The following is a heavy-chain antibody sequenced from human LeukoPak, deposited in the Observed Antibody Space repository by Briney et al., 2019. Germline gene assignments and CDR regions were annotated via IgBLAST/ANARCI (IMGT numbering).Heavy chain of an antibody. CDR1: GFTFSSYA. D-gene: IGHD3-3*01. Sequence: PGGSLRLSCAASGFTFSSYAMSWVRQAPGKGLEWVSAISGSGGSTYYADSVKGRFTISRDNSKNTLYLQMNSLRAEDTAVYYCAKDRGDYDFWSGYYSSYFDYWGQGTLVTVSS. J-gene: IGHJ4*02. V-gene: IGHV3-23*01. CDR3: AKDRGDYDFWSGYYSSYFDY. CDR2: ISGSGGST.